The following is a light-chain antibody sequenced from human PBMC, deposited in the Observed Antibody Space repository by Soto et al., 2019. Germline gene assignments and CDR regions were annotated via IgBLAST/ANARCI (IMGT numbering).Light chain of an antibody. CDR1: QSVAYTY. CDR3: QQYENSPIT. V-gene: IGKV3-20*01. J-gene: IGKJ5*01. CDR2: GAS. Sequence: EIVLTQSAATLSLYPGERATLYCRASQSVAYTYLAWFQQKPGQAPRLLIYGASSRATGIPDRFSGSGSGTDFTLTISRLEPEDFAVYYCQQYENSPITFGQGTRLEIK.